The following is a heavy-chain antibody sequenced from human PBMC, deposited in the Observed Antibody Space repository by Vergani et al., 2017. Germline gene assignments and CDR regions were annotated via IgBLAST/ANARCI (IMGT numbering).Heavy chain of an antibody. D-gene: IGHD5-18*01. CDR3: ARHHGGYMLIQLWLRGNWFDP. Sequence: QVQLVQSGAEVKKPGASVKVSCKASGYTFTSYYMHWVRQAPGQGLEWMGIINPSGGSTSYAQKFQGRVTMTRDTSTSTVYMELSSLSAEDTAGYYCARHHGGYMLIQLWLRGNWFDPWGQGTLVTVSS. CDR1: GYTFTSYY. J-gene: IGHJ5*02. CDR2: INPSGGST. V-gene: IGHV1-46*01.